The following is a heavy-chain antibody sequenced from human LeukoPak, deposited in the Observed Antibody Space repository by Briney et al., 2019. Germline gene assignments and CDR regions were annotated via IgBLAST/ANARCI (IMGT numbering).Heavy chain of an antibody. CDR2: INHSGST. V-gene: IGHV4-34*01. CDR3: ARGYSMVMGY. J-gene: IGHJ4*02. CDR1: GGSFSGYY. D-gene: IGHD5-18*01. Sequence: PSETLSLTCAVYGGSFSGYYWSWIRQPPGKGLEWIGEINHSGSTNYNPSLKSRVTISVDTSKNQFSLKLSSVTAADTAVYYCARGYSMVMGYWGQGTLVTVSS.